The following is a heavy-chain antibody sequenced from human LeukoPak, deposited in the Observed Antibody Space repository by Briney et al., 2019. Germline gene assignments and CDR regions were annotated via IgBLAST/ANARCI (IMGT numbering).Heavy chain of an antibody. CDR3: ARHQHGLPRITMIVVTQIEYYFDY. J-gene: IGHJ4*02. Sequence: SETLSLTCTVSGGSISSSSYYWGWIRQPPGKGLEWIGSIYYSGITYYNPSLKSRVTISVDTSKNQFSLKLSSVTAADTAVYYCARHQHGLPRITMIVVTQIEYYFDYWGQGALVTVSS. D-gene: IGHD3-22*01. CDR1: GGSISSSSYY. V-gene: IGHV4-39*01. CDR2: IYYSGIT.